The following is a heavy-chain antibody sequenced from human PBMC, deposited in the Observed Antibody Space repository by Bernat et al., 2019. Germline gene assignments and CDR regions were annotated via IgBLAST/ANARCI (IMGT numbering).Heavy chain of an antibody. CDR1: GYTFTSYG. CDR3: AREIRYSSGWYLSPPNNWFDP. D-gene: IGHD6-19*01. Sequence: QVQLVQSGAEVKKPGASVKVSCKASGYTFTSYGISWVRQAPGQGLEWMGWISAYNGNTNYAQKLQGRVTMTTDTSTSTAYMELRSLRSDDTAVYYCAREIRYSSGWYLSPPNNWFDPWGQGTLVTVSS. CDR2: ISAYNGNT. J-gene: IGHJ5*02. V-gene: IGHV1-18*01.